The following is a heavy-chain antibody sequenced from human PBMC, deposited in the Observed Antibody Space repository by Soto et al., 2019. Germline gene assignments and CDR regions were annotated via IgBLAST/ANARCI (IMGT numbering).Heavy chain of an antibody. CDR2: ISYDGTKT. CDR3: ATDLSLSGGYLDY. Sequence: QVQLVASGGGVVQPGRSLRLSCAASGFSFSTFDMSWVRQAPGKGLEWVAVISYDGTKTYYADSVRGRFTVSRDNSKSTVYLHMNGLTAEDTAVYYCATDLSLSGGYLDYWGQGALVTVSS. J-gene: IGHJ4*02. V-gene: IGHV3-33*05. D-gene: IGHD2-15*01. CDR1: GFSFSTFD.